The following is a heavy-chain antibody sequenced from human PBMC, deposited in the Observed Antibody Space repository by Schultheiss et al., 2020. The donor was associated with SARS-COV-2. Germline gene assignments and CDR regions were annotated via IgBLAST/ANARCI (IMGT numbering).Heavy chain of an antibody. V-gene: IGHV1-69*13. CDR2: IIPIFGTA. J-gene: IGHJ4*02. D-gene: IGHD3-3*01. CDR3: ARGDFWSGYPPDY. Sequence: SVKVSCKASGYTFTSYGISWVRQAPGQGLEWMGGIIPIFGTANYAQKFQGRVTITADESTSTAYMELSSLRSEDTAVYYCARGDFWSGYPPDYWGKGTLVTVSS. CDR1: GYTFTSYG.